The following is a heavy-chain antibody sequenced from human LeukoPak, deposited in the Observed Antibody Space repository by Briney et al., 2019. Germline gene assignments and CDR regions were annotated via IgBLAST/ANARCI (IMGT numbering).Heavy chain of an antibody. J-gene: IGHJ4*02. D-gene: IGHD4-17*01. Sequence: GGSLRLSCAASGFTFSSYAMSWVRQAPGKGLEWVSAISGSGGSTYYADSVKGRFTTSRDNSKNTLYLQMKSLAAEDTAVYYCARLDGPTVTSFDYWGQGTLVTVSS. CDR1: GFTFSSYA. CDR2: ISGSGGST. V-gene: IGHV3-23*01. CDR3: ARLDGPTVTSFDY.